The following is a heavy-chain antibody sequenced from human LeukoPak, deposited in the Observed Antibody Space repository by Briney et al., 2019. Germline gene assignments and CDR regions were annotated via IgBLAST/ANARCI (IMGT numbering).Heavy chain of an antibody. D-gene: IGHD3-22*01. V-gene: IGHV3-21*01. CDR1: GFTFSSYS. Sequence: GGSLRLSXAASGFTFSSYSMNWVRQAPGKGLEWVSSISSSSSYIYYADSVKGRFTISRDNAKNSLYLQMNSLRAEDTAVYYCARDLGGWLLDYWGQGTLVTVSS. CDR3: ARDLGGWLLDY. CDR2: ISSSSSYI. J-gene: IGHJ4*02.